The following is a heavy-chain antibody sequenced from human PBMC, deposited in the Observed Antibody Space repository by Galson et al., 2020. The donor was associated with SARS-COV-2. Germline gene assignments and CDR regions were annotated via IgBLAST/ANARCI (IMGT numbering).Heavy chain of an antibody. V-gene: IGHV4-59*08. J-gene: IGHJ4*02. CDR1: GGSISSYY. CDR3: ARHSVYYYDSSGYYGLFDY. Sequence: ASETLSLTCTVSGGSISSYYWSWIRQPPGKGLEWIGYIYYSGSTNYNPSLKSRVTISVDTSKNQFSLKLSSVTAADTAVYYCARHSVYYYDSSGYYGLFDYRGQGTLVTVSS. CDR2: IYYSGST. D-gene: IGHD3-22*01.